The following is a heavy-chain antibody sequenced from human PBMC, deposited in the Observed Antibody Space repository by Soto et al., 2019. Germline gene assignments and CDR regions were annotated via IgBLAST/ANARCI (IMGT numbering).Heavy chain of an antibody. V-gene: IGHV3-33*01. D-gene: IGHD3-10*01. CDR3: ARDKHPGYYYGSGSSNDYYGMDV. Sequence: QVQLVESGGGVVQPGRSLRLSCAASGFTFSSYGMHWVRQAPGKGLEWVAVIWYDGSNKYYADSVKGRFTISRDNSKNTLYLQTNSLRAEDTAVYYCARDKHPGYYYGSGSSNDYYGMDVWGQGTTVTVSS. CDR1: GFTFSSYG. CDR2: IWYDGSNK. J-gene: IGHJ6*02.